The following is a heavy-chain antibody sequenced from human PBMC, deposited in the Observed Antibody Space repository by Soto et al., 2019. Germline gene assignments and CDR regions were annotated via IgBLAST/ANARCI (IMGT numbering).Heavy chain of an antibody. CDR3: VTAISSTTPDHY. CDR1: GFIVSNTY. V-gene: IGHV3-66*01. D-gene: IGHD2-2*02. CDR2: IYSGGST. Sequence: EVQLVESGGGLVQPGGSLRLSCAASGFIVSNTYMSWVRQAPGKGLEWVSFIYSGGSTFYADSVKGRFNVSRDSSTNMLDIQMSSLTAEDTAVYYCVTAISSTTPDHYFGQGTLVTVSS. J-gene: IGHJ4*02.